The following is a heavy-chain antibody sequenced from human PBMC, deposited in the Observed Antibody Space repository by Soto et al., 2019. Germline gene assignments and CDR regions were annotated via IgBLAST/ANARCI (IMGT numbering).Heavy chain of an antibody. CDR2: ISGGGGVST. J-gene: IGHJ5*02. CDR1: GFTFSSYA. CDR3: AKDAISMVRGVNNWFDP. D-gene: IGHD3-10*01. V-gene: IGHV3-23*01. Sequence: EVQLLESGGGLVQPGGSLTLSCAASGFTFSSYAMTWVRQAPGKGLGWVSGISGGGGVSTYYADSVKGRFTISRDNTMNTLYIQMTRLRAEDTAVYYCAKDAISMVRGVNNWFDPWGQGTLVTVSS.